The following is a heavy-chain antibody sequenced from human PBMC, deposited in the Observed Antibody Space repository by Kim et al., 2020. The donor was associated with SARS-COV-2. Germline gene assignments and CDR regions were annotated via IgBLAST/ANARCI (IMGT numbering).Heavy chain of an antibody. J-gene: IGHJ4*02. Sequence: SVKVSCKASGGTFSSYAISWVRQAPGQGLEWMGGIIPIFGTANYAQKFQGRVTITADESTSTAYMELSSLRSEDTAVYYCANLRRTTGTTPHNSFDYWGQGTLVTVSS. D-gene: IGHD1-1*01. CDR2: IIPIFGTA. CDR3: ANLRRTTGTTPHNSFDY. CDR1: GGTFSSYA. V-gene: IGHV1-69*13.